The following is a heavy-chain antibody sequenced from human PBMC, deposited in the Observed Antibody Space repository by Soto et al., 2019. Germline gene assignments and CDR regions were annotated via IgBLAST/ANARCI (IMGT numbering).Heavy chain of an antibody. D-gene: IGHD3-22*01. CDR3: ARDQLYYNDISGRPLYAFDV. J-gene: IGHJ3*01. CDR1: GFRFSPYY. CDR2: TTQDGNDK. Sequence: GGSLRLSCAASGFRFSPYYMSWVRQAPGKGLEWLAMTTQDGNDKHYVDSGRGRFTISRDSAKNSMYLQMNSLRDEDTAVYYCARDQLYYNDISGRPLYAFDVWGQGTMVTVS. V-gene: IGHV3-7*01.